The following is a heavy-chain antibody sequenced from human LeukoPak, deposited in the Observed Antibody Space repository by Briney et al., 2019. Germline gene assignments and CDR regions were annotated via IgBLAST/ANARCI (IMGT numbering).Heavy chain of an antibody. CDR3: TTIKRGNIFGYFDF. D-gene: IGHD5-18*01. CDR2: VFDSGRT. V-gene: IGHV4-59*11. CDR1: GGSMTTHH. Sequence: PSETLSLTCTVSGGSMTTHHWIWIRQPPGKGLERIGYVFDSGRTQENPSLERRLTISADTSKTQLSLRLSSVTAADTAVYYCTTIKRGNIFGYFDFWGQGILVTVSS. J-gene: IGHJ4*02.